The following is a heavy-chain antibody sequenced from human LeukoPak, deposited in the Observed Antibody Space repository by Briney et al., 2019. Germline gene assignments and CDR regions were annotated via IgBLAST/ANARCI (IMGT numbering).Heavy chain of an antibody. J-gene: IGHJ4*02. CDR2: INPNSGGT. Sequence: GASVKVSCKASGGTFSSYAISWVRQAPGQGLEWMGWINPNSGGTNYAQKFQGRVTMTRDTSISTAYMELSRLRSDDTAVYYCARGPAIVVVPAAIDYWGQGTLVTVSS. CDR1: GGTFSSYA. CDR3: ARGPAIVVVPAAIDY. V-gene: IGHV1-2*02. D-gene: IGHD2-2*01.